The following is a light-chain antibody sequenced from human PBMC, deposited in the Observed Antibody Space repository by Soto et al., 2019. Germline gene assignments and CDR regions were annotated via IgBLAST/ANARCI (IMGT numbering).Light chain of an antibody. V-gene: IGKV3-20*01. J-gene: IGKJ5*01. CDR3: QQYGTSLSIT. Sequence: EIVLTQSPGTLCLSPGERATLSCRASQSVSSSYLGWYQQKPGQAPRLLIYGASSRATGIPDRFSGSGSGTDFTLTISRLEPVDFAVYYCQQYGTSLSITFGQGTRLEI. CDR2: GAS. CDR1: QSVSSSY.